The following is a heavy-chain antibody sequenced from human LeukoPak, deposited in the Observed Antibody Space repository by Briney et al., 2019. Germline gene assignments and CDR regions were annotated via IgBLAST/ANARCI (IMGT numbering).Heavy chain of an antibody. CDR1: GFTFSSYA. V-gene: IGHV3-23*01. CDR2: ISGSGGST. CDR3: AKDPGGYGGYYYMDV. D-gene: IGHD1-26*01. Sequence: PGGSLRLSCAASGFTFSSYAMSWVRQAPGKGLEWVSAISGSGGSTYYADSVKGRFTISRDNSKSTLYLQMNSLRAEDTAVYYCAKDPGGYGGYYYMDVWGKGTTVTVSS. J-gene: IGHJ6*03.